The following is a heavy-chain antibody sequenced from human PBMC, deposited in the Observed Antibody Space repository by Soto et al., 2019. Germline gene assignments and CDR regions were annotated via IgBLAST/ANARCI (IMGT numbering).Heavy chain of an antibody. D-gene: IGHD6-19*01. CDR3: ARDSSGWRGVSFDY. CDR2: SNPNSGST. V-gene: IGHV1-2*02. CDR1: GYVFTAYY. Sequence: SVKVSCKASGYVFTAYYIHWIRQDPGQRLERMGWSNPNSGSTRYAQKFRGRVTMTRDTSITTAYMEVSSLRPDDTAVYFCARDSSGWRGVSFDYWGQGTPVTVSS. J-gene: IGHJ4*02.